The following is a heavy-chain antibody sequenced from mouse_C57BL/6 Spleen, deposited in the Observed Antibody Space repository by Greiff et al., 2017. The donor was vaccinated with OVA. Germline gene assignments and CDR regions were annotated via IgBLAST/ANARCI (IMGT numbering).Heavy chain of an antibody. CDR2: ISDGGSYT. CDR1: GFTFSSYA. J-gene: IGHJ3*01. D-gene: IGHD2-13*01. CDR3: ARAVGTTEFAY. Sequence: EVKLVESGGGLVKPGGSLKLSCAASGFTFSSYAMSWVRQTPEKRLEWVATISDGGSYTYYPDNVKGRFTISRDNAKNNLYLQMSHLKSEDTAMYYCARAVGTTEFAYWGQGTLVTVAA. V-gene: IGHV5-4*03.